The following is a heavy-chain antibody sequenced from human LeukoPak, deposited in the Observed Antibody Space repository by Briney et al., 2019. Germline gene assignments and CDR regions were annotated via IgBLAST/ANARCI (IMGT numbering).Heavy chain of an antibody. D-gene: IGHD2-15*01. CDR3: ARLYCSGGSCYGKHYFDY. Sequence: GGSLRLSCAASGFTFSSYAMSWVRQAPGKGLEWVSSITGSSDYIYYADSVKGRFTISRDNTKNSLSLQMNSLRAEDTAVYYCARLYCSGGSCYGKHYFDYWGQGALVTVSS. CDR1: GFTFSSYA. V-gene: IGHV3-21*01. J-gene: IGHJ4*02. CDR2: ITGSSDYI.